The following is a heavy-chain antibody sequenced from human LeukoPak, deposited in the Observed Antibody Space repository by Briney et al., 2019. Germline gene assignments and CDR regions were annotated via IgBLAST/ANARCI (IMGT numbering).Heavy chain of an antibody. J-gene: IGHJ4*02. Sequence: GGSLRLSCAASGFTFSSYIMSWGREAPGKGLEWVSSICSSRSYIYKADSVNGRFTISRDNAKNSLYLQMNSLRAEDTAVYYCARDHCSSTSCFPSGTNYFDSWGQGTPVTVSS. V-gene: IGHV3-21*01. CDR3: ARDHCSSTSCFPSGTNYFDS. D-gene: IGHD2-2*01. CDR1: GFTFSSYI. CDR2: ICSSRSYI.